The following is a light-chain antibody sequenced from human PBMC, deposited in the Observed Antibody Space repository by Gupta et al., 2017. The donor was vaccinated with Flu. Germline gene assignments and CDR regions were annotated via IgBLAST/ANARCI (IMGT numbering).Light chain of an antibody. CDR1: KMGNKY. CDR3: QAWDRSTTGV. V-gene: IGLV3-1*01. CDR2: QDN. J-gene: IGLJ1*01. Sequence: SDELTQLSSVSVPPGQTPIITCSGDKMGNKYACWYQQKPGPSPVLVIYQDNKRPSGTPERFSGSNSGKTDTLAISGAQAKDEADYYCQAWDRSTTGVFGSGTKVTVL.